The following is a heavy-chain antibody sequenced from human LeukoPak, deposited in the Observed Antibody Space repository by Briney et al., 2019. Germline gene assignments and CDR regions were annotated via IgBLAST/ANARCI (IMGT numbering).Heavy chain of an antibody. V-gene: IGHV3-53*01. J-gene: IGHJ4*02. Sequence: GGSLRLSCEVSGFTVSTSFMTWVRQAPGKGLGWVSVVYSGGNTYVADSVKGRFTMSRDNSRNTIYLQMNSLRVEDTAVYYCARGGGAYCGDDCRRTIDHWGQGTLVTVSS. CDR3: ARGGGAYCGDDCRRTIDH. D-gene: IGHD2-21*02. CDR1: GFTVSTSF. CDR2: VYSGGNT.